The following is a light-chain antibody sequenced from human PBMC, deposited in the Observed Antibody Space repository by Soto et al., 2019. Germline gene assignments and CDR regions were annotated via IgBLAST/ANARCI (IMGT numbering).Light chain of an antibody. V-gene: IGKV3-15*01. CDR2: GAS. CDR3: QQGYSFPVT. CDR1: QSVSTN. Sequence: EIVITQSPATLSVSPGERATLSCRASQSVSTNLAWYQQKPGQAPRLLIYGASIRATGIPARFSGSESGTDFTLTISSLQPEDFATYYCQQGYSFPVTFGGGTKVDI. J-gene: IGKJ4*01.